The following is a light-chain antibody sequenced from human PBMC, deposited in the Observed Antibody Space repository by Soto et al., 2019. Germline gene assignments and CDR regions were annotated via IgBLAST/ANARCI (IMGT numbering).Light chain of an antibody. J-gene: IGLJ2*01. CDR1: SGHGNYV. CDR2: VKSDGSH. Sequence: QLVLTQSPSASASLGASVKLTCTLSSGHGNYVIAWHQQQPGKGPRYLMKVKSDGSHNKGDGIPDRFSGSSSGAERYLATSSLQSEDEADYYCQTWDTGIVVFGGGTKLTVL. CDR3: QTWDTGIVV. V-gene: IGLV4-69*01.